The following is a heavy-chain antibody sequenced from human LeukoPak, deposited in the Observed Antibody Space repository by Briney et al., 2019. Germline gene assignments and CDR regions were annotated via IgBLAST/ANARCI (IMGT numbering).Heavy chain of an antibody. Sequence: SQTLSLTCTVSGGSISSGSYYWSWIRQPAGKGLEWIGRIYTSGSTNYNPSLKSRVTISVDTSKNQFSLKLSSVTAADTAVYYCATEGYYYYYMDVWGKGTTVTTSS. CDR3: ATEGYYYYYMDV. J-gene: IGHJ6*03. CDR1: GGSISSGSYY. CDR2: IYTSGST. V-gene: IGHV4-61*02.